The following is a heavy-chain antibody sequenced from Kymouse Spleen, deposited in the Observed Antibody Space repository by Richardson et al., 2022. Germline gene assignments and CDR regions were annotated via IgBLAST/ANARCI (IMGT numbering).Heavy chain of an antibody. CDR3: TTDNPRPITIFGVVIINYYYYGMDV. J-gene: IGHJ6*02. D-gene: IGHD3-3*01. CDR2: IKSKTDGGTT. CDR1: GFTFSNAW. V-gene: IGHV3-15*01. Sequence: EVQLVESGGGLVKPGGSLRLSCAASGFTFSNAWMSWVRQAPGKGLEWVGRIKSKTDGGTTDYAAPVKGRFTISRDDSKNTLYLQMNSLKTEDTAVYYCTTDNPRPITIFGVVIINYYYYGMDVWGQGTTVTVSS.